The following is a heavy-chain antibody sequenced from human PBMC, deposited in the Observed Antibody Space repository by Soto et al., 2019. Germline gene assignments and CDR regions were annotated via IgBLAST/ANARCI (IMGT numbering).Heavy chain of an antibody. V-gene: IGHV3-23*01. J-gene: IGHJ6*02. CDR1: GFTFSSYA. CDR2: ISGSGGST. CDR3: AKDLVDCSSSTGCSHLYGMDV. D-gene: IGHD2-2*01. Sequence: GGSLRLSCAASGFTFSSYAMSWVRQAPGKGLEWVSTISGSGGSTYYADSVKGRFTISRDNSKNTLYLQMNNLRVKDTAVYYCAKDLVDCSSSTGCSHLYGMDVWGQGTTVTVSS.